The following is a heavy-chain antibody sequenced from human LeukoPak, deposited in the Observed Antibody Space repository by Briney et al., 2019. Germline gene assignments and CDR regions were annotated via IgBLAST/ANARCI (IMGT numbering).Heavy chain of an antibody. V-gene: IGHV4-39*01. CDR1: GGSISSSSYL. D-gene: IGHD2-2*01. J-gene: IGHJ4*02. CDR3: ARGRREYCTSTSCYYYFDY. Sequence: SETLSLTCTVSGGSISSSSYLWGWIRQPPGKGLDWIVSIYYSGSTYYNPSLKSRVTMSVDTSKNQFSLKLRSVTAADTAVYYCARGRREYCTSTSCYYYFDYWGQGTLVTVSS. CDR2: IYYSGST.